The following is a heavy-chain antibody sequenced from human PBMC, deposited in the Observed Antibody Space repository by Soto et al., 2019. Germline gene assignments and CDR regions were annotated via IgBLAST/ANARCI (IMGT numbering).Heavy chain of an antibody. CDR2: IYSGGST. CDR1: GFTVSSNY. D-gene: IGHD6-13*01. CDR3: ARDSSSWYESET. Sequence: EVQLVESGGGLVQPGGSLRLSCAASGFTVSSNYMSWVRQAPGKGLEWVSVIYSGGSTYYADSVKCRFTISRDKSKNTLYLQMNSLRAEDTAVYYCARDSSSWYESETWGQGTLVTVSA. V-gene: IGHV3-66*01. J-gene: IGHJ5*02.